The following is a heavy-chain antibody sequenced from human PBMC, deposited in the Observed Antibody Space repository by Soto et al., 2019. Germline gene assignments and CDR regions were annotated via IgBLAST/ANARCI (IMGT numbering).Heavy chain of an antibody. V-gene: IGHV3-7*02. Sequence: GGSLRLSCEASGFIFSHYVMRWVLQAPGKGLEWVANIKKDGHEKYYADSVKGRFAISRDDAKDSLYLQMDSLRVEDTATYYWSPWGILTGYDYWGQGTLVTVSS. CDR3: SPWGILTGYDY. CDR2: IKKDGHEK. CDR1: GFIFSHYV. D-gene: IGHD3-9*01. J-gene: IGHJ4*01.